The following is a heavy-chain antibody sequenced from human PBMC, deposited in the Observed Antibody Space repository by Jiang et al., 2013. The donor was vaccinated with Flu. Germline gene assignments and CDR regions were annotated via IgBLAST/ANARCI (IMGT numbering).Heavy chain of an antibody. J-gene: IGHJ2*01. CDR3: ARQNAGDWHFDF. V-gene: IGHV1-69*08. CDR2: IIPILGTV. CDR1: GDTFSSCS. Sequence: GAEVKKPGSSVKVSCKASGDTFSSCSISWVRQAPGQGLEWMGRIIPILGTVKYAQKLQGRVKITADKSTNTAYMELSSLKSDDTAVYYCARQNAGDWHFDFWGRGTLVTVSS.